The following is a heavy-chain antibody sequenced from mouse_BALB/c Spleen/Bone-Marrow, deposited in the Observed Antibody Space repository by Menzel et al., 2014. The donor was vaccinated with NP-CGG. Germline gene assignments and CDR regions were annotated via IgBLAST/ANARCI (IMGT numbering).Heavy chain of an antibody. CDR2: IYPGDGDT. V-gene: IGHV1-80*01. CDR3: ARRVYGNYWYFDV. Sequence: QVQLQQSGAELVRPGSSVKISCKASGYAFSSYWKNWVKQRPGQGLEWIGQIYPGDGDTNYNGKFKGKATLTADKSSSTAYMQLSSLTSEDSAVYFCARRVYGNYWYFDVWGAGTTVTVSS. CDR1: GYAFSSYW. J-gene: IGHJ1*01. D-gene: IGHD2-1*01.